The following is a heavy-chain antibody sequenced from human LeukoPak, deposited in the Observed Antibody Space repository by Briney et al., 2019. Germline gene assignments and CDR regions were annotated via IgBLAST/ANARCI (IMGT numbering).Heavy chain of an antibody. CDR1: GFTFNNYS. V-gene: IGHV3-21*01. CDR3: ATLQLGATTNY. D-gene: IGHD1-26*01. CDR2: ISSDSNYI. Sequence: GGSLRLSCAASGFTFNNYSMNWVRQAPGKGLEWVSSISSDSNYIYYADSIQGRFTISRDNAENSLYLQMNSLRAEDTAVYYCATLQLGATTNYWGQGTLVTVSS. J-gene: IGHJ4*02.